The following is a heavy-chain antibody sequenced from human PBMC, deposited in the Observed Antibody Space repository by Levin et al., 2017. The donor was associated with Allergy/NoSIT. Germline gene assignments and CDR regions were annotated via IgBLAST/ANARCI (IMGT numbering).Heavy chain of an antibody. CDR2: ISDDGTST. CDR3: ASTLYDILAGRYGIDV. J-gene: IGHJ6*02. V-gene: IGHV3-74*01. CDR1: GFTFRNYW. Sequence: RASVKVSCAASGFTFRNYWMNWVRQVPGKGLEWVSRISDDGTSTNYADSVEGRFTISRDNAKNTLYLQMDSLRAEDTALYYCASTLYDILAGRYGIDVWGQGTTVTVSS. D-gene: IGHD3-9*01.